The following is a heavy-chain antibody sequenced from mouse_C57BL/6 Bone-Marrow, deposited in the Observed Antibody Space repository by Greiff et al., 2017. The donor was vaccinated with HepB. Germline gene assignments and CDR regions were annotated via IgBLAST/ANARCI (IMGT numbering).Heavy chain of an antibody. Sequence: ESGPGLVKPSQSLSLTCSVTGYSITSGYYWNWIRQFPGNKLEWMGYISYDGSNNYNPSLKNRISITRDTSKNQCFLKLNSVTTEDTATYYCARDMINPYWYFDVWGTGTTVTVSS. V-gene: IGHV3-6*01. J-gene: IGHJ1*03. CDR3: ARDMINPYWYFDV. CDR2: ISYDGSN. D-gene: IGHD2-4*01. CDR1: GYSITSGYY.